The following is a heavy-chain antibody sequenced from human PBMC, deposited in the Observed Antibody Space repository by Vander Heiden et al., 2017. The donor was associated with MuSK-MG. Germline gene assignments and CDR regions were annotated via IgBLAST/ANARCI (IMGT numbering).Heavy chain of an antibody. CDR3: ARVRVGASDAFDI. J-gene: IGHJ3*02. D-gene: IGHD1-26*01. CDR1: GFAFSSDW. Sequence: EVQLVGSGGGLVQPGGSLILPCAASGFAFSSDWMSWVRQAPGKGLEWVANIKKDGSEKYYVDSGKGRFTISRDNAKNALYLQMNSRRAEDTAVYYCARVRVGASDAFDIWGQGTMVTVSS. V-gene: IGHV3-7*01. CDR2: IKKDGSEK.